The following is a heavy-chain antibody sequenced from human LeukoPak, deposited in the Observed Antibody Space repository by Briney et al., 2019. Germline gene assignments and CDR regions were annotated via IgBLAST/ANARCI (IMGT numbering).Heavy chain of an antibody. J-gene: IGHJ5*02. V-gene: IGHV1-18*01. CDR2: ISAYNGNT. Sequence: ASVKVPCKASGYTFTSYGISWVRQAPGQGLEWMGWISAYNGNTNYAQKLQGRVTMTTDTSTGTAYMELRSLRSDDTAVYYCARVPPTQYSSSSHPNWFDPWGQGTLVTVSS. D-gene: IGHD6-6*01. CDR1: GYTFTSYG. CDR3: ARVPPTQYSSSSHPNWFDP.